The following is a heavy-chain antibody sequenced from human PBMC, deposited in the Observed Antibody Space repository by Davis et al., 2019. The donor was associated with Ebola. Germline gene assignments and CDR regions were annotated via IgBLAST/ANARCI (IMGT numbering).Heavy chain of an antibody. D-gene: IGHD5-12*01. CDR2: IIPILGIA. J-gene: IGHJ4*02. CDR1: GGTFSSYA. V-gene: IGHV1-69*04. Sequence: SVKVSCKASGGTFSSYAISWVRQAPGQGLEWMGRIIPILGIANYAQKFQGRVTITADESTSTAYMELSSLRSEDTAVYYCAREDSGYGVAELWGQGTLVTVSS. CDR3: AREDSGYGVAEL.